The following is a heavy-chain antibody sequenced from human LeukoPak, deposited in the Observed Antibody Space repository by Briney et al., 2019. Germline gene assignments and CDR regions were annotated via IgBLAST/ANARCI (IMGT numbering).Heavy chain of an antibody. CDR1: GGSISSGGYY. CDR2: IYYSGST. J-gene: IGHJ4*02. Sequence: MPSETLSPTCTVSGGSISSGGYYWSWIRQHPGKGLEWIGYIYYSGSTYYNPSLKSRVTISVDTSKNQFSLKLSSVTAADTAVYYCAREDCSGGSCYSDWGQGTLVTVSS. V-gene: IGHV4-31*03. D-gene: IGHD2-15*01. CDR3: AREDCSGGSCYSD.